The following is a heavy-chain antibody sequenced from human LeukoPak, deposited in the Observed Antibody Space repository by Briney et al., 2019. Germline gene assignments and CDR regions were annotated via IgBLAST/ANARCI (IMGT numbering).Heavy chain of an antibody. CDR2: IYYSGST. J-gene: IGHJ4*02. V-gene: IGHV4-30-4*08. CDR1: GGSISSGDYY. Sequence: SSETLSLTCTVSGGSISSGDYYWSWIRQPPGKGLEWIGYIYYSGSTYYNPSLKSRVTISVDTSKNQFSLKLSSVTAADTAVYYCARRYCSSTSCYTVDWGQGTLVTVSS. D-gene: IGHD2-2*02. CDR3: ARRYCSSTSCYTVD.